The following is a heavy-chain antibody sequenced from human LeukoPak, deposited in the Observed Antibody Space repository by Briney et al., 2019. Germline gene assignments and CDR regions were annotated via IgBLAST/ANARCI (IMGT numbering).Heavy chain of an antibody. D-gene: IGHD5-18*01. CDR2: IYYSGST. CDR3: ARGGYSYGYYYYGMDV. CDR1: GGSISSGGYY. Sequence: SETLSLTCTVSGGSISSGGYYWSWIRQHLGKGLEWIGYIYYSGSTYYNPSLKSRVTVSVDTSKNQFSLKLSSVTAADTAVYYCARGGYSYGYYYYGMDVWGQGTTVTVSS. J-gene: IGHJ6*02. V-gene: IGHV4-31*03.